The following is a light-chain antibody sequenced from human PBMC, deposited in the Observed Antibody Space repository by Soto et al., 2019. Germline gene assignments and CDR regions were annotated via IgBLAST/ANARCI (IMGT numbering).Light chain of an antibody. CDR2: EGS. Sequence: QSALTQPASVSGSPGQSITISCTGTSSDVGGYKLVSWYQQHPGKAPKVLLYEGSERHSGVSDRFSGSKSGNTASLTISGLQAEDEADYYCCSYAGSTTWVFGGGTKLTVL. CDR3: CSYAGSTTWV. V-gene: IGLV2-23*01. CDR1: SSDVGGYKL. J-gene: IGLJ3*02.